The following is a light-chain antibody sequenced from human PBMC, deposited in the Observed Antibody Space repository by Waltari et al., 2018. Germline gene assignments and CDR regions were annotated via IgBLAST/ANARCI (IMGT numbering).Light chain of an antibody. Sequence: IVLTQSPATLSLSPGERATLPCRASQTVSTYLAWFQQKPGQAPRLLIYDASNRAPGIPARFSGSGSGTDFSLTISSLEPEDFAVYYCQKYNSAPRTFGQGTKVEIK. CDR1: QTVSTY. CDR3: QKYNSAPRT. V-gene: IGKV3-11*01. J-gene: IGKJ1*01. CDR2: DAS.